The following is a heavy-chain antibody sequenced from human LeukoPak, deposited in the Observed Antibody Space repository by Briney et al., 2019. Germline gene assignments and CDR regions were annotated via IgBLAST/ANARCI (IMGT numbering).Heavy chain of an antibody. Sequence: ASVKVSCKASGYTFTSYGISWVRQAPGQGLEWMGWISAFNGNTNYAQKLQGRVTMTTDTSTSTAYMELRSLRSDDTAVYYCARAHNYYDSSGYYPQLLGFDYWGQGTLVTVS. J-gene: IGHJ4*02. D-gene: IGHD3-22*01. CDR1: GYTFTSYG. CDR3: ARAHNYYDSSGYYPQLLGFDY. V-gene: IGHV1-18*01. CDR2: ISAFNGNT.